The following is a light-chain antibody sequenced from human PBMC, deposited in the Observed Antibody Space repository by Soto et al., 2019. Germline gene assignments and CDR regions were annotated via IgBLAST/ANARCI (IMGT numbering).Light chain of an antibody. Sequence: QSVLTQPPSASGTPGQTVTISCSGSSSNIGSNSVNWYQQLPGAAPSLLIYSDDQRPSGVPDRFSGSKSGTSASLAISGLQSEDEADYYCSSYAGSSNVFGTGTKRTV. V-gene: IGLV1-44*01. CDR3: SSYAGSSNV. CDR2: SDD. J-gene: IGLJ1*01. CDR1: SSNIGSNS.